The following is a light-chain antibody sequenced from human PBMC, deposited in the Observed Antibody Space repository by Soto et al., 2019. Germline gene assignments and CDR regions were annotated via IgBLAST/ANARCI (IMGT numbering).Light chain of an antibody. J-gene: IGKJ1*01. CDR2: GAS. CDR1: QSVSSSY. V-gene: IGKV3-20*01. Sequence: IGLTQSPGTLSLSPGERATLSCRASQSVSSSYLAWYQQKPGQAPRLLIYGASSRATGIPDRFSGSGSGTDFTLTISRLGPEDFALYYCQQYGSSPTWTFGQGTKVDIK. CDR3: QQYGSSPTWT.